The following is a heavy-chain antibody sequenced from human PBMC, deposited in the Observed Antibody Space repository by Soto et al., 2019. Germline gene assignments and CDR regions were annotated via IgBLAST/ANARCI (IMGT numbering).Heavy chain of an antibody. J-gene: IGHJ2*01. V-gene: IGHV3-30-3*01. CDR1: GFTFSSYA. CDR3: ARPRDGWYFDL. Sequence: QVQLVESGGGVVQPGRSLRLSCAASGFTFSSYAMHWVRQAPGKGLEWVAVISYDGSNKYYADSVKGRFTISRDNSKNQLYLQMNSLRAEDTAVYYCARPRDGWYFDLWGRGTLVTVSS. CDR2: ISYDGSNK.